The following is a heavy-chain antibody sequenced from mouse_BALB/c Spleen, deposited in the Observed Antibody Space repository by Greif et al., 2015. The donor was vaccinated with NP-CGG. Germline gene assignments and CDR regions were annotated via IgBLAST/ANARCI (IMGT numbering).Heavy chain of an antibody. CDR1: GFTFSDYG. J-gene: IGHJ4*01. CDR3: AREMDYYGSSAMDY. CDR2: ISNLAYSI. D-gene: IGHD1-1*01. V-gene: IGHV5-15*02. Sequence: DVMLVESGGGLVQPGGSRKLSCAASGFTFSDYGMAWVRQAPGKGPEWVAFISNLAYSIYYADTVTGRFTISRENAKNTLYLEMSSLRSEDTAMYYCAREMDYYGSSAMDYWGQGTSVTVSS.